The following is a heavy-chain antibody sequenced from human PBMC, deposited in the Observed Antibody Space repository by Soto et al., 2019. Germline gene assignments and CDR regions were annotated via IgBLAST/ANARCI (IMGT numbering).Heavy chain of an antibody. V-gene: IGHV3-30-3*01. CDR2: ISYDGSNK. J-gene: IGHJ6*02. CDR1: GVTFSSYA. Sequence: QVQLVESGGGVVQPGRSLRLSCAASGVTFSSYAMHWVRQAPGKGLEWVAVISYDGSNKYYADSVKGRFTISRDNSKNTLYLQMNSLRAEDTAVYYCASAAAMDPYYYYGMDVWGQGTTVTVSS. D-gene: IGHD5-18*01. CDR3: ASAAAMDPYYYYGMDV.